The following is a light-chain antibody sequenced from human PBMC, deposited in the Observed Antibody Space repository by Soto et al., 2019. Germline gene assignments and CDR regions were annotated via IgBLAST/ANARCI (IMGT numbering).Light chain of an antibody. Sequence: QSVLQQPPSVSGAPGQRVTISCTGSSSNIGAGYDVHWYQQLPGTAPKLLIHGNSNRPSGVPDRFSGSKSGTSASLAITGLQSEDEADYYCQSYDSSLSGVFGGGTKLTVL. CDR1: SSNIGAGYD. CDR3: QSYDSSLSGV. V-gene: IGLV1-40*01. CDR2: GNS. J-gene: IGLJ3*02.